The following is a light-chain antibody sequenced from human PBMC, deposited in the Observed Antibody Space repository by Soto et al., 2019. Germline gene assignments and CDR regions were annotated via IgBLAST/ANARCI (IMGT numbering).Light chain of an antibody. V-gene: IGKV3-20*01. Sequence: EIVLTQPPGPLSLSPGDRVTLSCRASQTVNNNYLARYQQKPGQAPRLLIYGASTTATGTPARFSGSGSGTHFTLTVSRLEPEDFAVYYCQQYGGSAPWTFGPGTKVDMK. CDR3: QQYGGSAPWT. CDR1: QTVNNNY. J-gene: IGKJ1*01. CDR2: GAS.